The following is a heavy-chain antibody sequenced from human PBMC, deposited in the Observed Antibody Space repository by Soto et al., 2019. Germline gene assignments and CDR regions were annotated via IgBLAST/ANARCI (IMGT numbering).Heavy chain of an antibody. J-gene: IGHJ2*01. Sequence: PRGSLRLSCAASGFTFSSYAMSWVRQAPGKGLEWVSAISGSGGSTYYADSVKGRFTISRDNSKNTLYLQMNSLRAEDTAVYYCAISLSSGWYGWYFDLWGRGTLVTVSS. CDR1: GFTFSSYA. CDR2: ISGSGGST. D-gene: IGHD6-19*01. CDR3: AISLSSGWYGWYFDL. V-gene: IGHV3-23*01.